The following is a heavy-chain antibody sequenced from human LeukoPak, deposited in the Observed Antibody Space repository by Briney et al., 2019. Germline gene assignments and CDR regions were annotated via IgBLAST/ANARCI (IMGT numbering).Heavy chain of an antibody. V-gene: IGHV1-46*01. J-gene: IGHJ3*02. CDR1: GYSFTRYY. CDR3: ARVRDDAFDI. D-gene: IGHD3-10*01. Sequence: TSGKVSCKASGYSFTRYYIHWVRQAPGQGLEWMGIVNPSGGSTTYAQKFQGRVTMTRDTSTSTVYMELSSLRSEDTAVYYCARVRDDAFDIWGQGTMVTVSS. CDR2: VNPSGGST.